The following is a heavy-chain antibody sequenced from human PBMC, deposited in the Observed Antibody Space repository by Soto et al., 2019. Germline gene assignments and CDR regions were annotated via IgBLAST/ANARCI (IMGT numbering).Heavy chain of an antibody. CDR3: ARGVLVGHYGGMDV. J-gene: IGHJ6*02. CDR1: GSSMSSGGYY. D-gene: IGHD4-17*01. Sequence: QVQLQESGPGLVKPSQTLSLTCTVSGSSMSSGGYYWSRIRQHPGKGLEWIGYIYYSGSTYYNPSLKSRVTISVDTPKNQFSLKLSSVTAADTAVYYCARGVLVGHYGGMDVWGQGTTVTVSS. V-gene: IGHV4-31*03. CDR2: IYYSGST.